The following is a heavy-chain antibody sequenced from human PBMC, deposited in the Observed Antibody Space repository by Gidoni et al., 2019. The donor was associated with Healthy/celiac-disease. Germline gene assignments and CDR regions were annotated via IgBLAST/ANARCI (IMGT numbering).Heavy chain of an antibody. CDR1: GDSISSSSYY. D-gene: IGHD5-12*01. CDR3: ASWATAYYYGMDV. V-gene: IGHV4-39*01. Sequence: QLQLQESCPGLVKPSETLSLTCTVSGDSISSSSYYWGWIRQPPGKGLEWIVSIYYSGSTYYNPSLKSRVTISVDTSKNQFSLKLSSVTAADTAVYYCASWATAYYYGMDVWGQGTTVTVSS. CDR2: IYYSGST. J-gene: IGHJ6*02.